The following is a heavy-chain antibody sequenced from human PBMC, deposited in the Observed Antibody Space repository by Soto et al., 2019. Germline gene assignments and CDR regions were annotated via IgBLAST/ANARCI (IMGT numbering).Heavy chain of an antibody. D-gene: IGHD5-18*01. CDR2: MNDSVIT. Sequence: SETLSLTCAVYGGSFSGCYWSWIRQPPGKGLYCIGDMNDSVITNXXPSLNSRXXISVETSKNHXSLQLXSVTAAYTAVYYCAISAPADYTAWGQGTLVTVSS. CDR1: GGSFSGCY. V-gene: IGHV4-34*01. CDR3: AISAPADYTA. J-gene: IGHJ4*02.